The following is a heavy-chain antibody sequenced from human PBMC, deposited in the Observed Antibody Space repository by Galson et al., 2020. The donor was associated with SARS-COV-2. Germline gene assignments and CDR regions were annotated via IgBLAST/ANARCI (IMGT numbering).Heavy chain of an antibody. D-gene: IGHD3-10*01. CDR2: IYPGDSDT. CDR1: GYRFSTYW. CDR3: ARYGGSGTSPYWYFDL. Sequence: HGESLKISCKASGYRFSTYWIGWVRQMPGKGLEWMGIIYPGDSDTRYSPSFQGQVTISADKSISTAYLQWSSLKASDIAMYYCARYGGSGTSPYWYFDLWGRGTMVTVSS. J-gene: IGHJ2*01. V-gene: IGHV5-51*01.